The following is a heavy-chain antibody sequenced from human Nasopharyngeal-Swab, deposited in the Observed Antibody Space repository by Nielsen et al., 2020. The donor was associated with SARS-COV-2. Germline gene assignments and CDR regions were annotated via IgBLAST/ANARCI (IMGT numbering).Heavy chain of an antibody. CDR2: INHSGST. CDR1: GGSFSGYY. V-gene: IGHV4-34*01. J-gene: IGHJ4*02. Sequence: SETLSLTCAVYGGSFSGYYWSWIRQPPGKGLEWIGEINHSGSTNYNPSLKSRVTISVDTSKNQFSLKLSSVTAADTAVYYCARDLSLDYWGQGTLVTVSS. CDR3: ARDLSLDY.